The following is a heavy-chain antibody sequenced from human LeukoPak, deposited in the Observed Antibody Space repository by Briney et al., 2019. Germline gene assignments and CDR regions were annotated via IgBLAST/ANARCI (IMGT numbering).Heavy chain of an antibody. V-gene: IGHV3-30*02. CDR1: GFTFSSYG. D-gene: IGHD3-16*01. Sequence: GGSLRLSCAASGFTFSSYGMLWVRQAPGKGLQWEAFIRYDGSNKYYAESVKGRFTISRDNSKNTLYLQMNSLTAADTAVYFCAKALGDWPTTLDYWGRGTLVTVSS. CDR3: AKALGDWPTTLDY. CDR2: IRYDGSNK. J-gene: IGHJ4*02.